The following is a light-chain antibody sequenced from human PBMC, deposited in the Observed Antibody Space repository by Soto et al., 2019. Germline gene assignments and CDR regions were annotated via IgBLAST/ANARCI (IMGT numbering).Light chain of an antibody. J-gene: IGLJ2*01. CDR3: SSYTTCSTVA. Sequence: QSALTQSASVSGSPGQSITISCTGTSSDIGGYNYVSWYQQHPDKAPKLMIFEVSNRPSGVSNRFSGSKSGNTASLTISGRLPEDEADYYCSSYTTCSTVAFGGGTKLTLL. V-gene: IGLV2-14*01. CDR1: SSDIGGYNY. CDR2: EVS.